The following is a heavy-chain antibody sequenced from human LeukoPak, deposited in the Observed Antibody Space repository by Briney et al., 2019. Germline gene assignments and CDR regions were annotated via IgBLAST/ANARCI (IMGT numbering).Heavy chain of an antibody. D-gene: IGHD3-22*01. CDR2: INPNSGGT. J-gene: IGHJ4*02. V-gene: IGHV1-2*02. CDR1: GYTFTGYY. CDR3: ARDRLYYDSSGYYSY. Sequence: ASVKVSCKASGYTFTGYYMHWVRQALGQGLEWMGWINPNSGGTNYAQKFQGRVTMTRDTSISTACMELSRLRSDDTAVYYCARDRLYYDSSGYYSYWGQGTLVTVSS.